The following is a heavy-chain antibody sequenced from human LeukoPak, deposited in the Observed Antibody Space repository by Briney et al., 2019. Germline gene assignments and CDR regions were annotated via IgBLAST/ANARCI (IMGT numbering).Heavy chain of an antibody. CDR3: ARDLQCYYYYMDV. J-gene: IGHJ6*03. CDR2: NNHSGST. Sequence: SETLSLTCAVYGGSFSGYYWSWIRQPPGKGLEWIGENNHSGSTNYNTSLKSRVTISVDTSKNQFSLKLSYVTAADTAVYYCARDLQCYYYYMDVWGKGTTVTVSS. CDR1: GGSFSGYY. V-gene: IGHV4-34*01.